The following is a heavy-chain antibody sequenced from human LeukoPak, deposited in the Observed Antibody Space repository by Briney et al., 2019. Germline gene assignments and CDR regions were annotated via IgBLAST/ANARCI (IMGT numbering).Heavy chain of an antibody. CDR2: IYTSGST. D-gene: IGHD3-10*01. Sequence: SETLSLTCTVSGGSISTYYWSWIRQPPGKGPEWIGYIYTSGSTDYNPSLKSRVTISLDTSNNQFSLNLNSVTAADTTVYYCARSRGRKVTPFDYWGQGILVTVSS. CDR3: ARSRGRKVTPFDY. V-gene: IGHV4-4*09. J-gene: IGHJ4*02. CDR1: GGSISTYY.